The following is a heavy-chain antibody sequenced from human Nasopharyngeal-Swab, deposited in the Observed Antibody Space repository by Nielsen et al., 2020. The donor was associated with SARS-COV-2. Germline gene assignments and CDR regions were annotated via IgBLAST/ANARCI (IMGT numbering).Heavy chain of an antibody. Sequence: SETLSLTCTVSGGSISSYYWSWIRQPPGKGPEWIGFIYYRGSTNYNPSLKSRVTISVDTSKNQFSLKLSSVTAADTAVYYCARRAFGYCSGGSCQNAFDIWGQGTMVTVSS. CDR1: GGSISSYY. CDR3: ARRAFGYCSGGSCQNAFDI. D-gene: IGHD2-15*01. V-gene: IGHV4-59*01. CDR2: IYYRGST. J-gene: IGHJ3*02.